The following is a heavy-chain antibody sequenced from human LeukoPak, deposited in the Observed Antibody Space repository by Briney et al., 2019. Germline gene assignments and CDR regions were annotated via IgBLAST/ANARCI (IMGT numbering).Heavy chain of an antibody. D-gene: IGHD3-10*01. CDR2: IIPTFGTA. V-gene: IGHV1-69*13. CDR3: AREDTMVRGAGNYYYYGMDV. CDR1: GGTFSSYD. J-gene: IGHJ6*02. Sequence: SVKVSCKASGGTFSSYDISWVRQAPGQGLEWMGGIIPTFGTANYAQKFQGRVTITADESTSTAYMELSSLRSEDTAVYYCAREDTMVRGAGNYYYYGMDVWGQGTTVTVSS.